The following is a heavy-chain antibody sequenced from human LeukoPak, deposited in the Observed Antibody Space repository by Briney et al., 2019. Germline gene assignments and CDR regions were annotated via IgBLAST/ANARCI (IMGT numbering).Heavy chain of an antibody. CDR2: IESKTDGGAG. J-gene: IGHJ4*02. D-gene: IGHD5-12*01. CDR1: GFTFSDAW. CDR3: ITLRRGY. V-gene: IGHV3-15*04. Sequence: GGSLRLSCAASGFTFSDAWMSWVRQAPGKGLEWVGRIESKTDGGAGDYAAPVKGRFTISRDDSRNMLSLQMNSLKTEDTAVYYCITLRRGYWGQGTLVTVSS.